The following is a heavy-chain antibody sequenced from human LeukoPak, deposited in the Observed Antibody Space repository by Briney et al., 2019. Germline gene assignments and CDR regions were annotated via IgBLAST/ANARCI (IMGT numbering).Heavy chain of an antibody. J-gene: IGHJ4*02. V-gene: IGHV3-48*02. CDR3: ARSFRWNPFDC. Sequence: GGSLRLSCAASGFAFSSYSMNWVRQAPGKGLEWVSHISSSTTIYYADSVKGRFTISRDNGKNSLYLQMNSLRDEDTAVYFCARSFRWNPFDCWGQGTLVTVSS. D-gene: IGHD1-1*01. CDR2: ISSSTTI. CDR1: GFAFSSYS.